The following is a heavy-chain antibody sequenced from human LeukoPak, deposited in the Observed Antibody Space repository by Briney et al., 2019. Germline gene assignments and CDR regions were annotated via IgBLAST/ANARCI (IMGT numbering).Heavy chain of an antibody. CDR1: GGSISSGDYY. CDR3: ARSPVAVAGTRHFDL. D-gene: IGHD6-19*01. CDR2: IYYSGST. J-gene: IGHJ2*01. V-gene: IGHV4-61*08. Sequence: SETLSLTCTVSGGSISSGDYYWSWIRQPPGKGLEWIGYIYYSGSTNYNPSLKSRVTISVDTSKNQFSQKLSSVTAADTAVYYCARSPVAVAGTRHFDLWGRGTLVTVSS.